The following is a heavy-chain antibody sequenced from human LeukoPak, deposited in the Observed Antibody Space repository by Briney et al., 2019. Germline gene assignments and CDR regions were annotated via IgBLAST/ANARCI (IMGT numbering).Heavy chain of an antibody. D-gene: IGHD5-12*01. Sequence: GGSLRLSCAASGFTFSSYSMNWVRQAPGKGLEWVSSISSSSSYIYYADSVKGRFTISRDNAKNSLYLQMNSLRAEDTAVYYCARDPVSGVWLNSREYYFDYWGQGTLVTVSS. CDR3: ARDPVSGVWLNSREYYFDY. CDR2: ISSSSSYI. V-gene: IGHV3-21*01. CDR1: GFTFSSYS. J-gene: IGHJ4*02.